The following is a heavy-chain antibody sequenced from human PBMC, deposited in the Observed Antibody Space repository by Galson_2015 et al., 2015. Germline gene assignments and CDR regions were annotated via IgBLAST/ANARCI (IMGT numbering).Heavy chain of an antibody. V-gene: IGHV3-30-3*01. J-gene: IGHJ4*02. CDR1: GFTFSSYA. CDR2: ISYGGSNK. Sequence: SLRLSCAASGFTFSSYAMHWVRQAPGKGLEWVAVISYGGSNKYYADSVKGRFTISRDNSKNTLYLQMNSLRAEDTAVYYCARVDYYDSSGYYGNYFDYWGQGTLVTVSS. CDR3: ARVDYYDSSGYYGNYFDY. D-gene: IGHD3-22*01.